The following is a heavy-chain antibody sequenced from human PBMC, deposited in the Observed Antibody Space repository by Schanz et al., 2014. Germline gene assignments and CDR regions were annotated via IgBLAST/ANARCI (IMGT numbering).Heavy chain of an antibody. CDR2: ISAYNGNT. J-gene: IGHJ4*02. Sequence: QVQLVQSGAEVKKPGASVRVSCKVSGYAFTTYGISWVRQAPGQGPEFMGWISAYNGNTNYAQKLQGRVTLTTDTSTSTAYMELRNLRSDDTAVYDCARGGYSSGWYDRDIAHFDYWGQGTLVTVSS. CDR3: ARGGYSSGWYDRDIAHFDY. V-gene: IGHV1-18*01. D-gene: IGHD6-19*01. CDR1: GYAFTTYG.